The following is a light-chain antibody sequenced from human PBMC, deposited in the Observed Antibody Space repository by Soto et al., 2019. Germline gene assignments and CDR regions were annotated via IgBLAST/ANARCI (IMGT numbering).Light chain of an antibody. CDR2: MAS. CDR1: ESISTW. CDR3: QQYNSYPCT. Sequence: DIQMTQSPPTLSASVGDRVTITCRASESISTWLAWYRQKPGKAPKVLIYMASSLESGVPSRFRGSGSGTDFTLTISSLQPDDSATYYCQQYNSYPCTFGQGTKLEIK. J-gene: IGKJ2*02. V-gene: IGKV1-5*03.